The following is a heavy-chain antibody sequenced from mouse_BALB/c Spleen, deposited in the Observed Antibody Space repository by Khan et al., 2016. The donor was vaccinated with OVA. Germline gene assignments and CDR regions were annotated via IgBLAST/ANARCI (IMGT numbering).Heavy chain of an antibody. Sequence: EVQRVESGGGLVQPGGSRKLSCAASGFTFSRFGMHWVRQAPEKGLEGVAYISSGSSTIYYVDTVKGRFTISRDNSKNTLFLQMTRLRTEDTAIYYRARDSNFDYWGQGTTLTVSS. V-gene: IGHV5-17*02. CDR1: GFTFSRFG. CDR3: ARDSNFDY. CDR2: ISSGSSTI. J-gene: IGHJ2*01.